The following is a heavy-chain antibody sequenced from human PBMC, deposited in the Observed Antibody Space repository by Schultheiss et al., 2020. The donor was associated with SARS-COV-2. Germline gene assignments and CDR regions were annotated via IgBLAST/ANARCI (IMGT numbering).Heavy chain of an antibody. J-gene: IGHJ6*02. D-gene: IGHD3-3*01. V-gene: IGHV3-23*01. CDR1: GFTFSSYA. CDR3: ARLFPQYYDFWSGYYSPYYYYGMDV. Sequence: GGSLRLSCAASGFTFSSYAMSWVRQAPGKGLEWVSAISGSGGSTYYADSVKGRFTISRHNSKNTLYLQMNSLRAEDTAVYYCARLFPQYYDFWSGYYSPYYYYGMDVWGQGTTVTVSS. CDR2: ISGSGGST.